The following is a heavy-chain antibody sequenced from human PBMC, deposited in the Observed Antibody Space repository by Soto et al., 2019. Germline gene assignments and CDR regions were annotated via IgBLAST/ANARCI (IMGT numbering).Heavy chain of an antibody. J-gene: IGHJ6*02. V-gene: IGHV3-15*07. D-gene: IGHD5-12*01. CDR3: TTDPATTTYYYYGMDV. CDR1: GFTFSNAW. CDR2: IKSKTDGGTT. Sequence: EVQLVESGGGLVKPGGSLRLSCAASGFTFSNAWVNWVRQAPGKGLEWVGRIKSKTDGGTTDYAAPVKGRFTISRDDTKNTLYLQMNSLKTEDTAAYYCTTDPATTTYYYYGMDVWGQGTTVTVSS.